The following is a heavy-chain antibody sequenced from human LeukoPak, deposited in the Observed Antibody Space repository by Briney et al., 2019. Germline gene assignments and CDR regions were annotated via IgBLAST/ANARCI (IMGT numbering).Heavy chain of an antibody. CDR1: GFILTDSY. CDR3: ARRMNAVTTWIS. CDR2: IDNSGTTR. V-gene: IGHV3-11*01. D-gene: IGHD4-11*01. Sequence: PGGSLRLSCAASGFILTDSYMSWIRQAPGKGLEWVSYIDNSGTTRYADSVKGRFTISRDNAKNSLYLQMNSLRAEDTAVYYCARRMNAVTTWISWGQGTLVTVSS. J-gene: IGHJ5*02.